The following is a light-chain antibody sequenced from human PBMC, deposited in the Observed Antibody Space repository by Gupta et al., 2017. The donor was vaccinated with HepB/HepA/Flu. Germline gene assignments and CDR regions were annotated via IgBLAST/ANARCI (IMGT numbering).Light chain of an antibody. J-gene: IGLJ3*02. CDR3: AAGDDSLDVRV. V-gene: IGLV1-44*01. CDR1: RSNIGINH. CDR2: NSD. Sequence: SVLTPPPSASGPPGQRVTISCSGGRSNIGINHVNWYPQHPGTAPNLLIYNSDQRPSGVPARFSGSKSATSATVAITGLQAEDEAEHYCAAGDDSLDVRVFGGGTKLTVL.